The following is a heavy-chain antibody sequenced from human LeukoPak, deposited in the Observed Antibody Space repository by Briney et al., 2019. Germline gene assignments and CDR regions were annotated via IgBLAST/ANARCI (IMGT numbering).Heavy chain of an antibody. D-gene: IGHD6-13*01. J-gene: IGHJ6*02. CDR2: INHSGST. CDR1: GGSFSGYY. V-gene: IGHV4-34*01. Sequence: SETLSLTCAVYGGSFSGYYWSWIRQPPGKGLEWIGEINHSGSTNYNPSLKSRVTISVDTSKNQFSLKLSSVTAADTAVYYCARGDRYSSSWSSYYYYGMDVWGQGTTVTVSS. CDR3: ARGDRYSSSWSSYYYYGMDV.